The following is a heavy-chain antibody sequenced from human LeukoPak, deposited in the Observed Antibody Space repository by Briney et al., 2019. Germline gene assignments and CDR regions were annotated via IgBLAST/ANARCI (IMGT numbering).Heavy chain of an antibody. CDR3: AKHGFGVFEGY. D-gene: IGHD3-10*01. J-gene: IGHJ4*02. CDR1: GFTFSSYG. Sequence: PGGSLRLSCAASGFTFSSYGMHWVRQAPGKGLEWVAFIRYDGRNKYYADSVKGRFTISRDNSKNTLYLQMNSLRAEDTAIYYCAKHGFGVFEGYWGQGTLVTVSS. CDR2: IRYDGRNK. V-gene: IGHV3-30*02.